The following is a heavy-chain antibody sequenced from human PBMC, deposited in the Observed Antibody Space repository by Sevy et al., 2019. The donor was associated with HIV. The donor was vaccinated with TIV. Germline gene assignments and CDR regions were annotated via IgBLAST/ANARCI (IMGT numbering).Heavy chain of an antibody. V-gene: IGHV3-13*01. CDR2: IGTAGDT. J-gene: IGHJ4*02. CDR1: GFTFSSYD. CDR3: ATRDSSGYYRH. Sequence: GGSLRLSCAASGFTFSSYDMHWVCQATGKGLEWVSAIGTAGDTYYPGSVKGRFTISRENAKNSLYLQMNSLRAGDTAVYYCATRDSSGYYRHWGQGTLVTVSS. D-gene: IGHD3-22*01.